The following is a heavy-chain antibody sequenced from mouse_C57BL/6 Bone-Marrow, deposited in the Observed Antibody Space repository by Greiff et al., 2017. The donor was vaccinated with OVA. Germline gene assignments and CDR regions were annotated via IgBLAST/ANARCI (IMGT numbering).Heavy chain of an antibody. CDR2: IDPEDGDT. V-gene: IGHV14-1*01. CDR1: GFNIKDYC. D-gene: IGHD2-3*01. J-gene: IGHJ1*03. Sequence: EVKLQESGAELVRPGASVKLSCTASGFNIKDYCMHWVKQRPEQGLEWIGRIDPEDGDTEYAPKFQGKATMTADTSSNTAYLQLSSLTSEDTAVYYCTPDGYYRYFDVWGTGTTVTVSS. CDR3: TPDGYYRYFDV.